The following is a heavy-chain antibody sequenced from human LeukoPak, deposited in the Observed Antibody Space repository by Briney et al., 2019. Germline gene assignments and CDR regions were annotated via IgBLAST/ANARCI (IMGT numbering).Heavy chain of an antibody. CDR1: GFTFSSYS. Sequence: GGSLRLSCAASGFTFSSYSMNWVRQAPGKGLEWVSSISSSSSYIYYADSVKGRFTISRDNAKNSLYLQMNSLRAEDTAAYYCARGGLESSGFDYWGQGTLVTVSS. V-gene: IGHV3-21*01. CDR2: ISSSSSYI. D-gene: IGHD6-19*01. CDR3: ARGGLESSGFDY. J-gene: IGHJ4*02.